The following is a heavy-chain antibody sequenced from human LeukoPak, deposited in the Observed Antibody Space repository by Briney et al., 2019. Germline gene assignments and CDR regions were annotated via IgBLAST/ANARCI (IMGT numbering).Heavy chain of an antibody. CDR2: IYHSGST. Sequence: SETLSLTCAVSAGSISSSNWWSWVRQPPGKGLEWIGEIYHSGSTNYNPSLKSRVTISVDKSKNQFSLKLSSVTAADTAVYYCARIYVDTAMVRWFDPWGQGTLVTVSS. D-gene: IGHD5-18*01. V-gene: IGHV4-4*02. CDR1: AGSISSSNW. J-gene: IGHJ5*02. CDR3: ARIYVDTAMVRWFDP.